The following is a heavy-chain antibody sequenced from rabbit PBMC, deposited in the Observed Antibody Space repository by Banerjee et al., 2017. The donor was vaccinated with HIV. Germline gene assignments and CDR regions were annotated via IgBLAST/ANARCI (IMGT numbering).Heavy chain of an antibody. CDR3: ARDGAGYAGYGYAHL. Sequence: QEQLEESGGDLVKPEGSLTLTCTASGFSFSSTYYMCWVRQAPGKGLEWIGCIYAGSSDSTYYASWAKGRFTISSTSSSTVTLQMTSLTAADTATYFCARDGAGYAGYGYAHLWGPGTLVTVS. V-gene: IGHV1S45*01. J-gene: IGHJ6*01. D-gene: IGHD6-1*01. CDR1: GFSFSSTYY. CDR2: IYAGSSDST.